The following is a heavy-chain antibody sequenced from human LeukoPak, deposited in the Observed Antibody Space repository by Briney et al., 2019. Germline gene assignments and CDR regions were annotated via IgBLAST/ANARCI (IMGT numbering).Heavy chain of an antibody. CDR3: AKPISGGLAVTADWFHP. J-gene: IGHJ5*01. CDR1: GFAFSVYA. D-gene: IGHD6-19*01. CDR2: FNANSGTT. Sequence: GGSLRLSCTASGFAFSVYAMSWLRQPPGKGLEWVSTFNANSGTTSYAASVRGRVSISRDNSKNTLYLQLNTLRADDTATYYCAKPISGGLAVTADWFHPWGQGTLVVVSS. V-gene: IGHV3-23*01.